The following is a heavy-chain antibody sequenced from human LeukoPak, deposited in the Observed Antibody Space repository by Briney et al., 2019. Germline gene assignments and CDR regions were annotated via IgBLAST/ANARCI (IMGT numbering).Heavy chain of an antibody. V-gene: IGHV3-21*01. J-gene: IGHJ4*02. CDR1: GFSFSTYT. CDR2: IRSSGSFV. Sequence: GGSLRLSCAASGFSFSTYTMNWVRQAPGRGLERVSSIRSSGSFVYYADSVKGRFTISRDNAKNSLYLLMDSLRAEDTAVYYCARDTLFDYWGQGTLVTVSS. CDR3: ARDTLFDY.